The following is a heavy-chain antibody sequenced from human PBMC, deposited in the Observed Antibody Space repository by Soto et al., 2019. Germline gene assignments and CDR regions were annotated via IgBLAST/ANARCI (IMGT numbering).Heavy chain of an antibody. D-gene: IGHD6-19*01. CDR2: ITSSGSEV. V-gene: IGHV3-23*01. CDR1: GFTFSGSA. Sequence: PGGSLRLSCAASGFTFSGSAMTWVRQAPGKWLEYVSSITSSGSEVFHAASVKGRFTMSRDNSKNMLYLQMNSLRAEDTAVYYCAKEGYDNGWYWDSWGQGALVTVSS. J-gene: IGHJ4*02. CDR3: AKEGYDNGWYWDS.